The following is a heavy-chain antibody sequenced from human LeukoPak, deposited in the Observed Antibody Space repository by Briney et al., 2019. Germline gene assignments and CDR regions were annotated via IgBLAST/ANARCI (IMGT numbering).Heavy chain of an antibody. CDR2: ISGSGGST. J-gene: IGHJ3*02. CDR3: AKATFQRKSGSRTCGACDS. Sequence: PGGSLRLSCAASGFTFSSYAMTWVRQAPGKGLEWVSAISGSGGSTYYADSVKGRFTISRDDSKNTLYLQMNSLRAEDTAVYYCAKATFQRKSGSRTCGACDSWGQGTMATVSA. CDR1: GFTFSSYA. V-gene: IGHV3-23*01. D-gene: IGHD1-26*01.